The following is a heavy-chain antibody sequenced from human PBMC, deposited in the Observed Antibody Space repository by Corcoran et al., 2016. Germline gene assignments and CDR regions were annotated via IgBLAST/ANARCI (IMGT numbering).Heavy chain of an antibody. CDR1: GFTFSNAW. CDR3: TTDGWSGNDY. J-gene: IGHJ4*02. V-gene: IGHV3-15*01. CDR2: IKSKTDGGTT. D-gene: IGHD3-3*01. Sequence: LVESAVGLVNRVWSLRLSCAASGFTFSNAWMSWVRQAQGKGLEWVGRIKSKTDGGTTDYAAPVTGRFTISRDDLKNKLYLQMNSLKTDDTAVYYCTTDGWSGNDYWGQGSLV.